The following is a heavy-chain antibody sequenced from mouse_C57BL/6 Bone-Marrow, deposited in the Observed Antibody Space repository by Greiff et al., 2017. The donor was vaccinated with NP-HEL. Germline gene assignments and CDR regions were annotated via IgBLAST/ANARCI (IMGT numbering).Heavy chain of an antibody. J-gene: IGHJ2*01. CDR3: ARKPHYYGSSYPFDY. V-gene: IGHV1-80*01. D-gene: IGHD1-1*01. CDR1: GYAFSSYW. CDR2: IYPGDGDT. Sequence: QVQLQQSGAELVKPGASVKISCKASGYAFSSYWMNWVKQRPGKGLEWIGQIYPGDGDTNYNGKFKGKATLTADKSSSTAYMQLSSLTSEDSAVYFCARKPHYYGSSYPFDYWGQGTTLTVSS.